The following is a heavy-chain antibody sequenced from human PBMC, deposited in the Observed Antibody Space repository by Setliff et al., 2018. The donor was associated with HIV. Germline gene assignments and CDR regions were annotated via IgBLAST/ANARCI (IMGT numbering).Heavy chain of an antibody. D-gene: IGHD4-4*01. V-gene: IGHV4-34*01. CDR3: ARSPTSNYLYYFDF. CDR2: VNHDENT. CDR1: GGSFSGYY. Sequence: SETLSLTCAVYGGSFSGYYWSWIRQPPKKGLEWIGEVNHDENTNYNPSLKSRVTISLDTSKNQFSLKVSSVTAADTAVYYCARSPTSNYLYYFDFWGQGTLVTVSS. J-gene: IGHJ4*02.